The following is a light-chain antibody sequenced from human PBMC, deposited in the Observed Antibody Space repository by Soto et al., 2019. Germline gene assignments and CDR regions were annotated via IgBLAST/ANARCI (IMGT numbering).Light chain of an antibody. CDR2: LGS. CDR3: MQGLQDLT. Sequence: IVMTQSPLSLPVTPGEPASISCRSSQSLLYSNGYNYLDWYLQRPGQSPQLLIYLGSNRAPGVPDRFSGSGSGTDFTLKISRVEAGDVGVYYCMQGLQDLTFGQGTRLEIQ. CDR1: QSLLYSNGYNY. J-gene: IGKJ5*01. V-gene: IGKV2-28*01.